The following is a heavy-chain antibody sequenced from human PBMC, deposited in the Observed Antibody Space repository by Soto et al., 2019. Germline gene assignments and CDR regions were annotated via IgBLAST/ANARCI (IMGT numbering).Heavy chain of an antibody. CDR3: ARADWNHLLDY. CDR2: IYQSGGT. D-gene: IGHD1-1*01. Sequence: QLQLQESGSGLVKPSQTLSLTCAVSGGSLSSDGYSWNWIRQPPGKGLEWIGYIYQSGGTSYNPSLKSRVHISIDMSKKQFSLRLNSVTAADTAVYYCARADWNHLLDYWGLGTLITVSS. CDR1: GGSLSSDGYS. J-gene: IGHJ4*02. V-gene: IGHV4-30-2*01.